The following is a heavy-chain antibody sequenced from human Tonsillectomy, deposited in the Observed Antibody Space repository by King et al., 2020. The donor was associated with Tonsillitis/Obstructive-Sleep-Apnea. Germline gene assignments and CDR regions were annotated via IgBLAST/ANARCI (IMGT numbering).Heavy chain of an antibody. CDR2: INPDSGGT. Sequence: VQLVESGAEVKNPGASVKVSCKASGYTFIGYYIHWVRQAPGQGLEWMGWINPDSGGTDYAQKFQGRVTMTRHTSISTAYMELSSLRSDDTAVYYCARGSMPDPWGQGTLVTVSS. CDR1: GYTFIGYY. D-gene: IGHD2-2*01. CDR3: ARGSMPDP. J-gene: IGHJ5*02. V-gene: IGHV1-2*02.